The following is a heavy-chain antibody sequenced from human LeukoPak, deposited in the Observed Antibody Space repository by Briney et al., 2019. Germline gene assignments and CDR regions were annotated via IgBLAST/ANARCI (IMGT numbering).Heavy chain of an antibody. D-gene: IGHD6-19*01. V-gene: IGHV3-30*01. CDR3: AGSSGWLFDY. CDR1: GFTFSSYA. J-gene: IGHJ4*02. CDR2: ISYDGSNK. Sequence: GRSLRLSCAASGFTFSSYAMHWVRQAPGKGLEWVAVISYDGSNKYYADSVKGRFTISRDNSKNTLYLQMNSLRAEDTAVYYSAGSSGWLFDYWGQGSLVAVSS.